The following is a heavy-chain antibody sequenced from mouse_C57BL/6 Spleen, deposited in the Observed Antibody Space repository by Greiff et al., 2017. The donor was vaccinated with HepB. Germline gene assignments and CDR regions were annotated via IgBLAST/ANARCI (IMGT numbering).Heavy chain of an antibody. V-gene: IGHV1-82*01. CDR2: IYPGDGDT. CDR1: GYAFSSSW. J-gene: IGHJ2*01. Sequence: VQLQQSGPELVKPGASVKISCKASGYAFSSSWMNWVKQRPGKGLEWIGRIYPGDGDTNYNGKFKGKATLTADKSSSTAYMQLSSLTSEDSAVYFCASLGRDYWGQGTTLTVSS. D-gene: IGHD4-1*01. CDR3: ASLGRDY.